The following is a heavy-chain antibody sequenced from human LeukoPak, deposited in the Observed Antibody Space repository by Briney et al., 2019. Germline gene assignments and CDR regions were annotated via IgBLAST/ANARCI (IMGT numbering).Heavy chain of an antibody. J-gene: IGHJ4*02. D-gene: IGHD4-17*01. Sequence: SVKVSWKASGGTFRSYAISWVRQAPGQGLEWMGRIIPILGIANYAQKFQGRVTITADKSTSTAYMELSSLRSEDTAVYYCARGQDYGDYVVDYWGQGTLVTVSS. CDR1: GGTFRSYA. CDR2: IIPILGIA. CDR3: ARGQDYGDYVVDY. V-gene: IGHV1-69*04.